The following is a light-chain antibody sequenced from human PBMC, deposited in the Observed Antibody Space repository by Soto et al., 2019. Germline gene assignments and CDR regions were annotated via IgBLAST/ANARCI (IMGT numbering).Light chain of an antibody. Sequence: EIVLKQSPGTLSLSPGESATLSCSASQSVNYIYLALYQXKPXHAPMLLMYVASRTATDVPDTFIRSGSWTEFTLTIRSLQCEDFALYYCQHYNNWPRMFGQRTKVDIK. CDR2: VAS. V-gene: IGKV3-20*01. CDR3: QHYNNWPRM. CDR1: QSVNYIY. J-gene: IGKJ1*01.